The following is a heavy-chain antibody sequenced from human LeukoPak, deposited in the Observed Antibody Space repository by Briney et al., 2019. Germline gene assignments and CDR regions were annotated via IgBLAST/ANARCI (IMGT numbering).Heavy chain of an antibody. J-gene: IGHJ6*03. Sequence: GGSLRLSCEASGFTFSSYSMNWVRQAPGKGLEWVSYISGSSGTIYYADSVKGRFTISRDNAKNSLYLQMNSLRAEDTALYYCARRSEFGVLYYMDIWGKGTTVTVSS. CDR3: ARRSEFGVLYYMDI. CDR2: ISGSSGTI. D-gene: IGHD3-16*01. V-gene: IGHV3-48*01. CDR1: GFTFSSYS.